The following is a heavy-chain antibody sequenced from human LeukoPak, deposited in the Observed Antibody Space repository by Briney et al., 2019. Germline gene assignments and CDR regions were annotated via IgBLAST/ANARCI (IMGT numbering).Heavy chain of an antibody. CDR1: GFTFSSYW. CDR2: IYSGGST. J-gene: IGHJ4*02. CDR3: AREYSRGGGYYFDY. V-gene: IGHV3-53*01. D-gene: IGHD2-15*01. Sequence: PGGSLRLSCAASGFTFSSYWMNWVRQAPGKGLEWVSVIYSGGSTYYADSVKGRFTISRDNSKNTLYLQMNSLRAEDTAVYYCAREYSRGGGYYFDYWGQGTLVTVSS.